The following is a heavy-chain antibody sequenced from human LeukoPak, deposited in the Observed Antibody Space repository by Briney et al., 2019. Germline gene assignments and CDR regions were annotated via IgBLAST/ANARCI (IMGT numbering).Heavy chain of an antibody. V-gene: IGHV3-74*01. CDR3: ATSLGPLTEY. Sequence: GGPLSFSCAAPGFAFTRIWLTWVGKTPGKGLVWVSRINSGGSGTSYAASVEGRFTISRDNVKNTPYLQMDSLRAEDTAVYYCATSLGPLTEYWGQGTLVAVSS. J-gene: IGHJ4*02. CDR2: INSGGSGT. CDR1: GFAFTRIW. D-gene: IGHD7-27*01.